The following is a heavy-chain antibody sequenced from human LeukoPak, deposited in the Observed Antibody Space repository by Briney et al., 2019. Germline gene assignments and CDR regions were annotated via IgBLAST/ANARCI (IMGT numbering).Heavy chain of an antibody. D-gene: IGHD4/OR15-4a*01. Sequence: PGGSLRLSCAASGFTFSGYYMAWIRQAPGKGLEWVSYIGNIATTIHYADSVKGRFTISRDNAKNSLYLQMNSLRAEDTAVYYCARGGAAFDYWGQGTLVTVSS. V-gene: IGHV3-11*04. CDR3: ARGGAAFDY. J-gene: IGHJ4*02. CDR2: IGNIATTI. CDR1: GFTFSGYY.